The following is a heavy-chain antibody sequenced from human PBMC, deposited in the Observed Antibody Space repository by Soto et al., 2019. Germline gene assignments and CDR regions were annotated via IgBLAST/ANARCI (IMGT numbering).Heavy chain of an antibody. V-gene: IGHV4-30-4*01. D-gene: IGHD2-15*01. Sequence: SETLSLTCTVSGGSISSGDYYWNWLRQPPGKGLEWIGYIYYSGSTYYNASLKSRVTISIDTSKNQFPLKLSSVTAADTAVYYCARGWPAVYYYYGMDVWGQGTTVTVSS. CDR2: IYYSGST. J-gene: IGHJ6*02. CDR1: GGSISSGDYY. CDR3: ARGWPAVYYYYGMDV.